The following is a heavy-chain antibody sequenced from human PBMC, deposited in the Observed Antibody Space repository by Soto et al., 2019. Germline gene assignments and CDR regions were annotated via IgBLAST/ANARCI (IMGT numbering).Heavy chain of an antibody. CDR1: GFTFSSYG. Sequence: QVQLVESGGGVVQPGRSLRLSCAASGFTFSSYGMHWVRQAPGKGLEWVAVIWYDGSSKYYAESVKGRFTISRDNPKNTLYLQMNSLSAEDTAVYYCARDSLRYSSGWLSYFDYWGQGTLVTVSS. J-gene: IGHJ4*02. CDR3: ARDSLRYSSGWLSYFDY. V-gene: IGHV3-33*01. CDR2: IWYDGSSK. D-gene: IGHD6-19*01.